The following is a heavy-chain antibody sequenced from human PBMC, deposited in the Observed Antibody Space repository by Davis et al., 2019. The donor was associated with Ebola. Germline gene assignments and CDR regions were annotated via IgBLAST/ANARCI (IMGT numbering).Heavy chain of an antibody. CDR3: ARDRGLQYGYYYYGMDV. CDR2: ISGSGGST. Sequence: GESLKISCAASGFTFSNNAMSWVRQAPGKGLEWVSGISGSGGSTYYADSVKGRFTISRDNAKNTLYLQMNSLRAEDTAVYYCARDRGLQYGYYYYGMDVWGQGTTVTVSS. D-gene: IGHD2-8*01. J-gene: IGHJ6*02. V-gene: IGHV3-23*01. CDR1: GFTFSNNA.